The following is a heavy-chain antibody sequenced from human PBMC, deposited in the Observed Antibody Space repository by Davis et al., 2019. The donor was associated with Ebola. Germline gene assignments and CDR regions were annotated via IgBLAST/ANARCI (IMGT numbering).Heavy chain of an antibody. V-gene: IGHV3-33*06. CDR3: AKDTSNIWFDV. D-gene: IGHD1-26*01. J-gene: IGHJ3*01. Sequence: GGSLRLSCAASGFTFSSYGIHWVRQAPGKGLEWVAVIWYDGSNKYYADSVKGRFTISRDNSKNTLYLQMNGLRVEDTAIYYCAKDTSNIWFDVWGQGTMVTVSS. CDR2: IWYDGSNK. CDR1: GFTFSSYG.